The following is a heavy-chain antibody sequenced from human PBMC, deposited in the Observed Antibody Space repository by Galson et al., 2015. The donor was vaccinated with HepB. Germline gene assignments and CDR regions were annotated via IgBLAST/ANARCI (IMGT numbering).Heavy chain of an antibody. CDR2: ISSSRSYI. CDR3: ARDKEYPWGIAAPGDYYGMDV. Sequence: SLRLSCAASGFTFSSYSMSWVRQAPGKGLEWVSSISSSRSYIYYADSVKGRFTISRDNSKNTLYLQMNSLRAEDTAVYYCARDKEYPWGIAAPGDYYGMDVWGQGTTVTVSS. D-gene: IGHD6-13*01. CDR1: GFTFSSYS. J-gene: IGHJ6*02. V-gene: IGHV3-21*01.